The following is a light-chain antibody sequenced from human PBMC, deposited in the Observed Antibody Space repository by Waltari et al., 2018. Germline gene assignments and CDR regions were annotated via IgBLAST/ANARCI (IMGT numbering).Light chain of an antibody. J-gene: IGLJ2*01. CDR3: QAWDTSTYHVV. Sequence: SYELTQPPSVSVSPGQTATITCSGDKLGDKYACWYQQKPGQSPVLVIYQDYKRPSGIPERFSGSNSGNTATLTVSGTQAMDEADYYCQAWDTSTYHVVFGGGTKLTVL. CDR2: QDY. V-gene: IGLV3-1*01. CDR1: KLGDKY.